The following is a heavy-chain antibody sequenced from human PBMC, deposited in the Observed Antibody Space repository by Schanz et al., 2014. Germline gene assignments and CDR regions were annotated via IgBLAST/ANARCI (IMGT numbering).Heavy chain of an antibody. D-gene: IGHD3-10*01. CDR3: ARLMVPGWFDP. V-gene: IGHV4-39*02. CDR2: IDDTGST. J-gene: IGHJ5*02. CDR1: GGSISSSTYY. Sequence: QLQLQESGPGLVIPSETLSLTCTVSGGSISSSTYYWGWIRQPPGKGPEWIGTIDDTGSTYYTPSRRGRLTMSVEPSKSHLSVQLPSVTAADTAVYYCARLMVPGWFDPWGQGQLVTVSS.